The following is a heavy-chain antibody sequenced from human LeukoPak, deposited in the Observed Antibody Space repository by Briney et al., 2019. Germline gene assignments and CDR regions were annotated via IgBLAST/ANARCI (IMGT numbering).Heavy chain of an antibody. D-gene: IGHD1-26*01. J-gene: IGHJ4*02. CDR3: ASLRSWSPDYFDH. Sequence: KPSETLSLTCTVSGVSIESYYWTWIRQPPGKGLEWIGYINYSGSTNTNPSLKSRVAISVDTSKNQFSLRLSSVTAADTAVYYCASLRSWSPDYFDHWGQGTLVTVSS. CDR2: INYSGST. CDR1: GVSIESYY. V-gene: IGHV4-59*01.